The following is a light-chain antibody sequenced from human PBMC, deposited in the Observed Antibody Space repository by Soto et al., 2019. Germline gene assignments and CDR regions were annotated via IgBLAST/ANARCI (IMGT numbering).Light chain of an antibody. CDR2: GAS. CDR1: QTVSSSS. Sequence: EIVMTQSPGTLSLSPGERATLSCRGGQTVSSSSLAWYQQKPGQAPRLLIYGASSRATGIPDRFSGSGSGTDFTLTISRLEPEAFAVYYCQQYGSSPRTFGQGTKVEIK. CDR3: QQYGSSPRT. J-gene: IGKJ1*01. V-gene: IGKV3-20*01.